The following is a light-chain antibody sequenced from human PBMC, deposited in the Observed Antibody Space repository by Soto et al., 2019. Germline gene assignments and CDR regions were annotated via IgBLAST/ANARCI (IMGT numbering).Light chain of an antibody. Sequence: DIQMTQSSSTLSASVGDRVTITCRASQSISSWLAWYQQKPGKAPKPLIYKASTLKSGVPSRFSGSGSGTEFALTISSLQPDDFATYYCQHYNSYSEAFGQGTKVDIK. CDR3: QHYNSYSEA. CDR1: QSISSW. J-gene: IGKJ1*01. V-gene: IGKV1-5*03. CDR2: KAS.